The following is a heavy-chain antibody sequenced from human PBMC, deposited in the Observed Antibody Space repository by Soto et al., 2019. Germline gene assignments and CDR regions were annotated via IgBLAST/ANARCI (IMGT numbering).Heavy chain of an antibody. CDR3: AKDGDIDYPANWFDP. Sequence: HPGGSLRLSCAASGFTFSSYAMSWVRQAPGKGLEWVSATSGSGGITYYADSVKGRFTISRDNSKNTLFLQMNSLRAEDTAVYYCAKDGDIDYPANWFDPWGQGTLVTVSS. CDR1: GFTFSSYA. J-gene: IGHJ5*02. V-gene: IGHV3-23*01. CDR2: TSGSGGIT. D-gene: IGHD2-15*01.